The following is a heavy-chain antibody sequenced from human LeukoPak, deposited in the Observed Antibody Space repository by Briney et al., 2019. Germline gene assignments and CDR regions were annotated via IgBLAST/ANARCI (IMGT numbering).Heavy chain of an antibody. D-gene: IGHD4-17*01. CDR1: GFTVSSNY. Sequence: GGSLRLSCAASGFTVSSNYMSWVRQAPGKGLEWVSVIYSGGSTYYADSVKGRFTISRDNSKNTLYLQMNSLRAEDTAVYYCASETSGGDYGFQNYGMDVWGQGTTVIVSS. CDR3: ASETSGGDYGFQNYGMDV. CDR2: IYSGGST. J-gene: IGHJ6*02. V-gene: IGHV3-66*01.